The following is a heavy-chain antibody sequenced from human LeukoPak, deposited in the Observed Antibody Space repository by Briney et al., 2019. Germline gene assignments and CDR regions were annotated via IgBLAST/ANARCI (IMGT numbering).Heavy chain of an antibody. J-gene: IGHJ4*02. CDR1: GYTFTSSD. V-gene: IGHV1-8*01. Sequence: ASVKVSCKASGYTFTSSDINWVRQAAGQGLEWMGWMNPNSGNTGYAQKFQGRVTMTRNTSISTAYMELSSPRSEDTAVYYCARVCSSTSCADFGSWGQGTLVTVSS. CDR3: ARVCSSTSCADFGS. D-gene: IGHD2-2*01. CDR2: MNPNSGNT.